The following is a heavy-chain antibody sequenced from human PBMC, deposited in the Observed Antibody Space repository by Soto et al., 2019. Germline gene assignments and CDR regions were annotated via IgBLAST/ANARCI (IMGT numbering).Heavy chain of an antibody. V-gene: IGHV3-9*01. Sequence: GGSLRLSCAASGFTFDDYAMHWVRQAPGKGLEWVSGISWNSGSIGYADSVKGRFTISRDNAKNSLYLQMSSLRAEDTALYYCAKDTRRGVVVVAAGWFDPWGQGTLVTVS. J-gene: IGHJ5*02. CDR2: ISWNSGSI. CDR3: AKDTRRGVVVVAAGWFDP. CDR1: GFTFDDYA. D-gene: IGHD2-15*01.